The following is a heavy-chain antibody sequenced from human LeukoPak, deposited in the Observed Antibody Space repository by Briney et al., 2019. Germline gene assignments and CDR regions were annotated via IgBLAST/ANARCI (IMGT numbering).Heavy chain of an antibody. CDR2: IYPGDPDT. CDR1: GYSFTSYW. J-gene: IGHJ4*02. CDR3: ARHSYDSSGYYYLIDY. D-gene: IGHD3-22*01. Sequence: GESLKISCKGSGYSFTSYWIGWVRQMPGKGLEWMGIIYPGDPDTRYSPSFQGQVTISADRSISTAYLQWSSLKASDTAMYHCARHSYDSSGYYYLIDYWGQGTLVTVSS. V-gene: IGHV5-51*01.